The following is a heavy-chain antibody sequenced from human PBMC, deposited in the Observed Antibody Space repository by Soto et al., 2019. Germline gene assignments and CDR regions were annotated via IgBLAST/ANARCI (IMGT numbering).Heavy chain of an antibody. CDR2: INPDSGGT. J-gene: IGHJ4*02. Sequence: ASVKVSCKASGYTFTGYYMHWVRQAPGQGLEWMGWINPDSGGTNYAQKFQGRVTMTRDTSISTAYMELSRLRSDDTAVYYCARGPQYGSGSYYLWGQGTLVTVSS. D-gene: IGHD3-10*01. V-gene: IGHV1-2*02. CDR1: GYTFTGYY. CDR3: ARGPQYGSGSYYL.